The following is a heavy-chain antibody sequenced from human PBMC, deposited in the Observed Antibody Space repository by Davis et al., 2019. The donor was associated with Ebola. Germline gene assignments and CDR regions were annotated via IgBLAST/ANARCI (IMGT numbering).Heavy chain of an antibody. Sequence: GESLKISCAASGFTFSSYSMNWVRQAPGKGLEWVSSISSSSSYIYYADSVKGRFTISRDNAKNSLYLQMNSLRAEDTAVYYCARSRAAAGIFPDYWGQGTLVTVSS. J-gene: IGHJ4*02. CDR2: ISSSSSYI. V-gene: IGHV3-21*01. CDR1: GFTFSSYS. CDR3: ARSRAAAGIFPDY. D-gene: IGHD6-13*01.